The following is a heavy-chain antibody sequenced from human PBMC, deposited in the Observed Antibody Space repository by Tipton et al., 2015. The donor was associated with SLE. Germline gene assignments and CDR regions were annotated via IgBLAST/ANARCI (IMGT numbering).Heavy chain of an antibody. V-gene: IGHV4-34*01. CDR3: ARRRGYIGYPRGAFDI. J-gene: IGHJ3*02. D-gene: IGHD5-12*01. Sequence: TLSLTCDVSGGSSSGYYWSWIRHTPGKGLEWIGEINHSGSINYNPSLRSRVSISIDTSKNQFSLRLISETAADTAIYYCARRRGYIGYPRGAFDIWGQGTMVTVSS. CDR2: INHSGSI. CDR1: GGSSSGYY.